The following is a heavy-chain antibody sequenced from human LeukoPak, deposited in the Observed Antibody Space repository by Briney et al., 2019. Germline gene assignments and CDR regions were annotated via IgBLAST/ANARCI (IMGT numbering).Heavy chain of an antibody. D-gene: IGHD6-6*01. J-gene: IGHJ4*02. CDR1: GFTFSGYR. CDR3: ARVQYSSSSWFDY. Sequence: GGSLRLSCAASGFTFSGYRMNWVRQAPGKGLEWVSYISSSSSTIYYADSVKGRFTIPRDNAKNSLYLEMNSLRAEDTAVYYCARVQYSSSSWFDYWGQGALVTVSS. CDR2: ISSSSSTI. V-gene: IGHV3-48*01.